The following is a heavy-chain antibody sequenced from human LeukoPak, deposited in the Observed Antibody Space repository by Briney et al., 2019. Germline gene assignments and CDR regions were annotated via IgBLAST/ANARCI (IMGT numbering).Heavy chain of an antibody. CDR1: GGSFSGYY. Sequence: KTSETLSLTCAVYGGSFSGYYWSWIRQPPGKGLEWIGEINHSGSTNYNPSLKSRVTISVDTSKNQFSLKLSSVTAADTAVYYCAREGYCSGGSCYYYMDVWGKGTTVTVSS. CDR2: INHSGST. J-gene: IGHJ6*03. V-gene: IGHV4-34*01. D-gene: IGHD2-15*01. CDR3: AREGYCSGGSCYYYMDV.